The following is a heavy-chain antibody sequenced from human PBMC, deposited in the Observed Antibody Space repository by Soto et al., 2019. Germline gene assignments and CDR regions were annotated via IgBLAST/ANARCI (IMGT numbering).Heavy chain of an antibody. Sequence: GGSLRLSCAASGFTFSDYYMSWIRQAPGKGLEWVSYISSSGSTIYYADSVKGRFTISRDNAKNSLYLQMNSLRAEDTAVYYCASTHDRFHYYYGMNVWGQGTTATVSS. CDR2: ISSSGSTI. V-gene: IGHV3-11*01. CDR1: GFTFSDYY. CDR3: ASTHDRFHYYYGMNV. D-gene: IGHD3-9*01. J-gene: IGHJ6*02.